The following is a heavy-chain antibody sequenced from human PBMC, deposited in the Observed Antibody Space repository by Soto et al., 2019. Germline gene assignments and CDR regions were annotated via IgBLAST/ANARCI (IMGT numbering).Heavy chain of an antibody. J-gene: IGHJ4*02. V-gene: IGHV3-7*02. Sequence: EVQLVESGGGLVQPGGSLRLSCEASGFTFSSRWMTWVRQGPGKGLEWGSNLKQDENGKYYVDCVKGRFTISRDNAKNSLYLHMNSLRAEATSVYSCSTHYGPSAAGLVLDFWGQGTLVTVSS. D-gene: IGHD6-13*01. CDR2: LKQDENGK. CDR1: GFTFSSRW. CDR3: STHYGPSAAGLVLDF.